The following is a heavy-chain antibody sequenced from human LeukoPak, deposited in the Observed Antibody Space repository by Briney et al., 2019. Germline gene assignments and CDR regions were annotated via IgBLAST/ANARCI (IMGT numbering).Heavy chain of an antibody. V-gene: IGHV3-21*01. CDR1: GFTFSSYG. CDR2: ISSSSSYI. J-gene: IGHJ3*02. CDR3: ARGRGYEFDAFDI. D-gene: IGHD5-12*01. Sequence: SGGSLRLSCAASGFTFSSYGMHRVRQAPGKGLEWVSSISSSSSYIYYADSVKGRFTISRDNAKNSLYLQMNSLRTEDTAVYYCARGRGYEFDAFDIWGQGTMVTVSS.